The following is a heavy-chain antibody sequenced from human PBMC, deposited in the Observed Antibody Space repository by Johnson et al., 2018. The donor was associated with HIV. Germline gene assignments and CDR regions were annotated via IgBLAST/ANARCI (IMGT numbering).Heavy chain of an antibody. J-gene: IGHJ3*02. CDR2: IYSGGST. V-gene: IGHV3-NL1*01. D-gene: IGHD4-11*01. CDR1: GFTFSSYA. Sequence: QVQLVESGGGVVQPGRSLRLSCAASGFTFSSYAMHWVRQAPGKGLEWVAVIYSGGSTYYADSVKGRFTISRDNSKNTRYLQMNSLRAEDTAAYSCARGDRSTSYRRGACDIWGQGTMVTVSS. CDR3: ARGDRSTSYRRGACDI.